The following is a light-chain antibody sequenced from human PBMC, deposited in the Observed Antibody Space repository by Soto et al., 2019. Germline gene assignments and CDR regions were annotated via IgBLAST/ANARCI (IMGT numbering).Light chain of an antibody. J-gene: IGKJ5*01. CDR3: QQYGSPPIT. CDR1: QSISST. Sequence: ELVMTQSPATLSVSPGDRATLSCWASQSISSTLAWYQPTAGQAPRLLIYGASPRATGIPARFSGSGSGTEFTLTINSLQSEDFAVYYCQQYGSPPITFGQGTRLEIK. CDR2: GAS. V-gene: IGKV3-15*01.